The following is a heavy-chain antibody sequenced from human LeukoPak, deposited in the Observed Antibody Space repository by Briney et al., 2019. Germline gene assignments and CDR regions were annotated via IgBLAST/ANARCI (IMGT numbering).Heavy chain of an antibody. V-gene: IGHV1-2*02. D-gene: IGHD5-12*01. Sequence: ASVKVSCKASGYTFTGYYMHWVRQAPGQGLEWMGWINPNSGDTNYAQKFQGRVTMTRDTSISTAYMELTRLRSDDTAVYYCARDVRGYSGYDYGAAVDYWGQGTLVTVSS. CDR2: INPNSGDT. J-gene: IGHJ4*02. CDR1: GYTFTGYY. CDR3: ARDVRGYSGYDYGAAVDY.